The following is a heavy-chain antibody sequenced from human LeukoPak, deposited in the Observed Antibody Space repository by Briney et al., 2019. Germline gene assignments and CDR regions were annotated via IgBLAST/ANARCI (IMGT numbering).Heavy chain of an antibody. J-gene: IGHJ4*02. CDR3: ARIRGYYGSGSYWGYFDY. CDR2: ISYDGSNK. D-gene: IGHD3-10*01. V-gene: IGHV3-30*03. Sequence: PGGSLRLSCAASGFTFSSYGMHWVRQAPGKGLEGVAVISYDGSNKYYADSVKGRFTISRDNSKNTLYLQMNSLRAEDTAVYYCARIRGYYGSGSYWGYFDYWGQGTLVTVSS. CDR1: GFTFSSYG.